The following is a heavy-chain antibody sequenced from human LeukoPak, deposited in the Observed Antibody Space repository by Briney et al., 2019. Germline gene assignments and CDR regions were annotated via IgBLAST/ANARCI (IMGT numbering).Heavy chain of an antibody. D-gene: IGHD6-19*01. CDR2: IWYDGSKE. Sequence: GGSLSLSCEVSGFTFSSYGMHWVRQAPVKGLEGVAVIWYDGSKEYYADSVKGRFTISRDDSKNTLYLQKNSMRAEDTAVYCCARDGGAGLDYCGQGTLVTVSS. V-gene: IGHV3-33*01. J-gene: IGHJ4*02. CDR1: GFTFSSYG. CDR3: ARDGGAGLDY.